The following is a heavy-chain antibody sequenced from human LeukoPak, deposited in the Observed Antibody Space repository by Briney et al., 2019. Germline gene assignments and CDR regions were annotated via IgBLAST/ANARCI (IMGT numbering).Heavy chain of an antibody. CDR2: IQYDDSVK. CDR3: AKSRDGSYYDGLDY. V-gene: IGHV3-30*02. J-gene: IGHJ4*02. Sequence: GGSLRLSCTASGFSFKKYGTHWVRQAPGKGLEWVTFIQYDDSVKFYADSVKGRFTISRDNSKNTLYLQMNSLRAEDTAVYYCAKSRDGSYYDGLDYWGQGTLVTVSS. CDR1: GFSFKKYG. D-gene: IGHD1-26*01.